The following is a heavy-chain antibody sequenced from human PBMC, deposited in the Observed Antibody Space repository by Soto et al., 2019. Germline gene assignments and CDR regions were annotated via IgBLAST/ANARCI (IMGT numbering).Heavy chain of an antibody. J-gene: IGHJ4*02. Sequence: PGGSLRLSCAASGFTFSSYGMHWVRQAPGKGLEWVAVIWYDGSNKYYADSVKGRFTISRDNSKNTLYLQMNSLRAEDTAVYYCAKDLWFGESPYVVNFDYWGQGTLVTVS. CDR1: GFTFSSYG. V-gene: IGHV3-33*06. D-gene: IGHD3-10*01. CDR2: IWYDGSNK. CDR3: AKDLWFGESPYVVNFDY.